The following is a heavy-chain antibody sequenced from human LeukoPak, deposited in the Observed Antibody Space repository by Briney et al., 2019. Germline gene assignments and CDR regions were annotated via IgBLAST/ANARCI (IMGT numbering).Heavy chain of an antibody. CDR2: IYSGGST. CDR1: GFTVSSNY. CDR3: ARTHSSSLHFDY. V-gene: IGHV3-53*01. J-gene: IGHJ4*02. D-gene: IGHD6-6*01. Sequence: PGGTLRLSCAASGFTVSSNYMSWVRQAPGKGLEWVSVIYSGGSTYYADSVKGRFTISRDNSKNTVYIQLNSLRAEDTAVYYCARTHSSSLHFDYWGQGTLITVSS.